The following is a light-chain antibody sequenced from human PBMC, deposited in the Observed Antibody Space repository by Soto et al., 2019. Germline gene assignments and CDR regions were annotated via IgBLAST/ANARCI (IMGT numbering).Light chain of an antibody. V-gene: IGKV1D-12*01. Sequence: DIQMTQSPSSVSASVGDRVTITCRASQAISTWLAWYQQKPGKAPKLLIYAASNLKTGVPSRFSGSGSGTDFTLTISSLQPEDVATYYCQQANSFPRTFGQGTKVEIK. CDR1: QAISTW. CDR3: QQANSFPRT. J-gene: IGKJ1*01. CDR2: AAS.